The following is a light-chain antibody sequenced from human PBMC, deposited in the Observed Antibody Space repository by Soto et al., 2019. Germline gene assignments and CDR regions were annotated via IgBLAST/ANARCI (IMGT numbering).Light chain of an antibody. CDR2: EVS. V-gene: IGLV2-14*01. Sequence: QSALTQPASVSGSPGQSITISCTGTSSDVGGYNYVSWYQQHPGKAPKLMIYEVSNRPSGVPNRYSGSKSGNTASLPISGLQAEDDADYYCSSYTSSSTLGVFGGGTKLTFL. CDR3: SSYTSSSTLGV. J-gene: IGLJ2*01. CDR1: SSDVGGYNY.